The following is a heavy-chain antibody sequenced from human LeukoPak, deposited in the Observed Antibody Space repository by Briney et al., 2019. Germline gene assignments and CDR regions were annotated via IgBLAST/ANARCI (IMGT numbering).Heavy chain of an antibody. CDR1: GGFIYSYY. J-gene: IGHJ4*02. CDR2: IYYSGST. Sequence: SETLSLTCTVSGGFIYSYYWSWIRQPPGKGLEWIGYIYYSGSTNYNPSLKSRVTISVDTSKNQFSLRLSSVTAADTAVYYCARAPYYYDNTGYSYYFDYWGQGTLATVSS. V-gene: IGHV4-59*01. CDR3: ARAPYYYDNTGYSYYFDY. D-gene: IGHD3-22*01.